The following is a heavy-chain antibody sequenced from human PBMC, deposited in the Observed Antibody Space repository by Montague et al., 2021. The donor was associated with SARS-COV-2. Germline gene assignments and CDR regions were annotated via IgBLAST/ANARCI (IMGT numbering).Heavy chain of an antibody. CDR2: IYYSGST. V-gene: IGHV4-59*02. CDR3: ARAGGFYGYWSGYSSSAGFFDP. D-gene: IGHD3-3*01. Sequence: SETLSLTCTVSGGSVSGYYWSWIRQSPGKGLQWLGYIYYSGSTDYNPSLKSRVTMSVDTSKNQLSLRLNSVTTADTAVYLCARAGGFYGYWSGYSSSAGFFDPWGQGILVTVSS. J-gene: IGHJ5*02. CDR1: GGSVSGYY.